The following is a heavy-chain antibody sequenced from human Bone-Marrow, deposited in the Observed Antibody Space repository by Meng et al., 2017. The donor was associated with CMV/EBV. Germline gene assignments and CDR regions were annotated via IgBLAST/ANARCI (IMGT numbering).Heavy chain of an antibody. Sequence: SETLSLTCAVYGGSFSGYYWSWIRQPPGKGLEWIGEINHSGSTNYNPSLKSRVTISVDTSKNQFSLKLSSVTAADTAVYYCAREGRYYDFWSGYYKGTYYYYYGMDVRGQGTTVTVSS. CDR1: GGSFSGYY. CDR2: INHSGST. V-gene: IGHV4-34*01. CDR3: AREGRYYDFWSGYYKGTYYYYYGMDV. J-gene: IGHJ6*02. D-gene: IGHD3-3*01.